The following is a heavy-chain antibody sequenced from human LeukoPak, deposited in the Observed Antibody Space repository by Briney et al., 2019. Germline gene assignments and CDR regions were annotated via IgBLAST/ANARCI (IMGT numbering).Heavy chain of an antibody. V-gene: IGHV3-30*03. CDR3: AREKSVVRGVITKYNWFDP. CDR2: ITSDGSDK. D-gene: IGHD3-10*01. Sequence: GRSLRLSCAASGFTFSSYGMHWVRQAPGKGLEWVAVITSDGSDKYYADSVKGRFTISRDNSKNTLFLQMNSLRVEDTAVYYCAREKSVVRGVITKYNWFDPWGQGTLVTVSS. CDR1: GFTFSSYG. J-gene: IGHJ5*02.